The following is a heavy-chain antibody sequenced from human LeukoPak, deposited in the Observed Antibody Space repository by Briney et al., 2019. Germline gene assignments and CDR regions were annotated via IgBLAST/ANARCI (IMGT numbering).Heavy chain of an antibody. D-gene: IGHD5-18*01. J-gene: IGHJ4*02. CDR2: IIPIFGTA. Sequence: SVKVSCKASGGTFSSYAIGWVRQAPGQGLEWMGGIIPIFGTANYAQKFQGRVTITADKSTSTAYMELSSLRSEDTAVYYCARVSEGYGLYYFDYWGQGTLVTVSS. V-gene: IGHV1-69*06. CDR3: ARVSEGYGLYYFDY. CDR1: GGTFSSYA.